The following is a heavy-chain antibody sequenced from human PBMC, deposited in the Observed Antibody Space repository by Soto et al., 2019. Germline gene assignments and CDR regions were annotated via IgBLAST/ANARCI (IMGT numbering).Heavy chain of an antibody. D-gene: IGHD3-10*01. CDR2: IYYSGST. J-gene: IGHJ5*02. V-gene: IGHV4-30-4*01. CDR3: ARVGASGPTDYGSGSYYNGGWFDP. CDR1: GGSISSGDYY. Sequence: LSLTCTVSGGSISSGDYYWSWIRQPPGKGLEWIGYIYYSGSTYYNPSLKSRVTISVDTSKNQFSLKLSSVTAADTAVYYCARVGASGPTDYGSGSYYNGGWFDPWGQGTLVTVSS.